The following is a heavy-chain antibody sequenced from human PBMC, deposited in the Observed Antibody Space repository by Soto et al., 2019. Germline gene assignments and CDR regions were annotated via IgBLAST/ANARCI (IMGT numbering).Heavy chain of an antibody. CDR3: ARRGYRYYYGMDV. CDR2: IYPGDSDT. CDR1: GYSFTSYW. J-gene: IGHJ6*02. D-gene: IGHD2-2*02. V-gene: IGHV5-51*01. Sequence: GESLKISCKGSGYSFTSYWIGWVRQMPGKGLEWMGIIYPGDSDTRYSPFFQGQVTISADKSISTAYLQWSSLKASDTAMYYCARRGYRYYYGMDVWGQGTTVTVSS.